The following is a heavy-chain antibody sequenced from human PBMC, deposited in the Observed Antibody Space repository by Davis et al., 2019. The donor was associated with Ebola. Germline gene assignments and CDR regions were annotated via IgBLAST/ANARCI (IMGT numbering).Heavy chain of an antibody. J-gene: IGHJ5*02. Sequence: SETLSLTCTVSGGSISSSSYYWGWLRQPPGKGLEWTGSIYSSGSTYYNPSLKSRVSISLDWSKNQFSLMLRSATAADTAIYYCARGSYPARGWLDPWGQGTLVTVSS. CDR2: IYSSGST. CDR1: GGSISSSSYY. CDR3: ARGSYPARGWLDP. V-gene: IGHV4-39*07.